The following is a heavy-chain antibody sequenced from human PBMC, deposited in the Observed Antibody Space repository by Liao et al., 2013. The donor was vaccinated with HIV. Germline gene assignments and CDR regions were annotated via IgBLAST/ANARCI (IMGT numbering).Heavy chain of an antibody. CDR3: AKDVGYCSGDNCYSRWFDP. CDR2: IYSSGST. V-gene: IGHV4-4*07. Sequence: QVQLQESGPGLVKPSETLSLTCTVSGDSISSYFWSWIRQPAGKGLEWIGRIYSSGSTKYNPSLKSRVTVSVDTSKNQFSLKLTSVTAADTAVYYCAKDVGYCSGDNCYSRWFDPWGQGTLVTVSS. D-gene: IGHD2-15*01. CDR1: GDSISSYF. J-gene: IGHJ5*02.